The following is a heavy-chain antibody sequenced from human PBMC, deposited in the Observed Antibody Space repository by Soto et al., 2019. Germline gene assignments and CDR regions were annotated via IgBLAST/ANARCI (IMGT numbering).Heavy chain of an antibody. CDR3: ARYGSYHYFDY. D-gene: IGHD1-26*01. CDR2: ISASGGST. Sequence: EVQLLESGGGMVQPGGSLRLSCAASGFTFSSYAMSWVRQAPGKGLEWVSGISASGGSTYYADSVKGRFTISRDNSKNTLYLQMNSLRAEDTALFCCARYGSYHYFDYWGQGALVTVSS. J-gene: IGHJ4*02. V-gene: IGHV3-23*01. CDR1: GFTFSSYA.